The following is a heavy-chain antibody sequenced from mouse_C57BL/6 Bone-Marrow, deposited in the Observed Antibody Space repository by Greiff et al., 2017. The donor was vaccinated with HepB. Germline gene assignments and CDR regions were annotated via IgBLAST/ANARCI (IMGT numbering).Heavy chain of an antibody. Sequence: VQLQQSGPGLVKPSQSLSLTCSVTGYSITSGYYWNWIRQFPGNKLEWMGYISYDGSNNYNPSLKNRISITRDTSKNQFFLKLNSVTTEDTATYYCARAQRYFDYWGQGTTLTVSS. CDR2: ISYDGSN. CDR3: ARAQRYFDY. J-gene: IGHJ2*01. V-gene: IGHV3-6*01. CDR1: GYSITSGYY.